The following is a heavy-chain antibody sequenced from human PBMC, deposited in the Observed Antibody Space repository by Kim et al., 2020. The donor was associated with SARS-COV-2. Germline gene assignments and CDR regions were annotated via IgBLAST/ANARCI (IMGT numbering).Heavy chain of an antibody. Sequence: GGSLRLSCAASGFTFSDSAMHWVRQASGKGPEWVGRIRSKVNSYATVYAVSVEGRFTISRDDSKNTAYLQMDSLKTEDTAVYYCARGPPYSESYWDAFDIWGQGTMVTVSS. J-gene: IGHJ3*02. CDR3: ARGPPYSESYWDAFDI. D-gene: IGHD1-26*01. CDR2: IRSKVNSYAT. V-gene: IGHV3-73*01. CDR1: GFTFSDSA.